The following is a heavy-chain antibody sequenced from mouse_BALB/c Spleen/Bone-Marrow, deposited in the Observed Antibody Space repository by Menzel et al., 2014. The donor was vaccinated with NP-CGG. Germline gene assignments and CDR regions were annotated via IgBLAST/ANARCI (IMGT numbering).Heavy chain of an antibody. J-gene: IGHJ1*01. Sequence: QVQLQQPGAELVKPGASVKMSCKAFGYTSTTYPIEWMKQNHGKSLEWIGNFHPYNDDTKYNEKFKGKAKLTVEKSSSTVYLELSRLTSDDSAVYYCARGYGNWYFDVWGAGTTVTVSS. V-gene: IGHV1-47*01. D-gene: IGHD2-10*02. CDR2: FHPYNDDT. CDR3: ARGYGNWYFDV. CDR1: GYTSTTYP.